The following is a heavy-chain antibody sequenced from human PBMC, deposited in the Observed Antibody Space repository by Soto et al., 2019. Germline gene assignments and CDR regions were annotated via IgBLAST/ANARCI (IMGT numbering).Heavy chain of an antibody. CDR2: IIPIFGTA. CDR3: ARSPYTNSWYYFDY. Sequence: GASVKVSCKASGGTFSSYAISWVRQAPGQGLEWMGGIIPIFGTANYAQKFQGRVTITADESTSTAYMELRSLRSDDTAVYYCARSPYTNSWYYFDYWGQGTLVTVSS. V-gene: IGHV1-69*13. D-gene: IGHD6-13*01. J-gene: IGHJ4*02. CDR1: GGTFSSYA.